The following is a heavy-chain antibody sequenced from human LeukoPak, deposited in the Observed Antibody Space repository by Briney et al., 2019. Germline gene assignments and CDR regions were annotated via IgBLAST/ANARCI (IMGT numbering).Heavy chain of an antibody. Sequence: GGSLRLSCAAYGFTFSSYSMNWVRQAPGKGLEWVSSISSSSSYIYYADSVKGRFTISRDNAKNSLYLQMNSLRAEDTAVYYCARALVLLWFGEEDYGMDVWGQGTTVTVSS. CDR1: GFTFSSYS. V-gene: IGHV3-21*01. D-gene: IGHD3-10*01. J-gene: IGHJ6*02. CDR2: ISSSSSYI. CDR3: ARALVLLWFGEEDYGMDV.